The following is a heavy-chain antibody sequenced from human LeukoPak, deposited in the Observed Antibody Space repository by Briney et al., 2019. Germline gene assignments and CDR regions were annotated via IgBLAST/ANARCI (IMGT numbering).Heavy chain of an antibody. Sequence: GGSLRLSCAASGFTFSSYTMTWVRQAPGKGLEWVSVISARGDNTYYADSVKGRFTISRDNSNDTLYLHMNSLRVEDMAIYYCAKGRTGYIPGPWGQGTQVAVSS. CDR1: GFTFSSYT. J-gene: IGHJ5*02. CDR2: ISARGDNT. CDR3: AKGRTGYIPGP. V-gene: IGHV3-23*01. D-gene: IGHD1-14*01.